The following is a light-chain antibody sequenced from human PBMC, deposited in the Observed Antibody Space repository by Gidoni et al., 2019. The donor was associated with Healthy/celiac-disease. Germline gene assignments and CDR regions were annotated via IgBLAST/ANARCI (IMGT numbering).Light chain of an antibody. CDR3: QPSYSTPCS. V-gene: IGKV1-39*01. CDR1: QSISSY. J-gene: IGKJ2*04. CDR2: AAS. Sequence: DIQMTKSPSSLSASVGDRVTITCRASQSISSYLNWYQQKPGKAPKLLIYAASSLQSGVPSRFSGSGSGTDFTLTISSLQPEDFATYYCQPSYSTPCSFGQGTKLEIQ.